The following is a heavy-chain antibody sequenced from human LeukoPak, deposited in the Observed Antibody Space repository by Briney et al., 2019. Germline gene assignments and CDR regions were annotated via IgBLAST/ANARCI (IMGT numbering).Heavy chain of an antibody. V-gene: IGHV3-53*01. J-gene: IGHJ6*02. CDR2: IYSGGST. D-gene: IGHD3-10*01. Sequence: PGGSLRLSCAASGFTFSSYAMSWVRQAPGKGLEWVSVIYSGGSTYYADSVKGRFTISRDNSKNTLYLQMNSLRAEDTAVYYCARDALTMVRGVRYYYYGMDVWGQGTTVTVSS. CDR3: ARDALTMVRGVRYYYYGMDV. CDR1: GFTFSSYA.